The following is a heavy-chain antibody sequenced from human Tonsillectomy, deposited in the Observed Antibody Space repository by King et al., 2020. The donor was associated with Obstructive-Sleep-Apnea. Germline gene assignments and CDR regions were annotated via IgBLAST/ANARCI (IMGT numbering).Heavy chain of an antibody. CDR1: GGSFSGHY. D-gene: IGHD3-3*01. CDR3: ARRSSPDSWTAHYFDF. V-gene: IGHV4-59*08. Sequence: VQLQESGPGLVKPSETLSLTCNVSGGSFSGHYWSWIRQPPGKGLEWIGDVYNRGSTIYNPPLKSRATISLDTSKSQFSLKLNSVTAADTAVYYCARRSSPDSWTAHYFDFWGQGARVTVSS. CDR2: VYNRGST. J-gene: IGHJ4*02.